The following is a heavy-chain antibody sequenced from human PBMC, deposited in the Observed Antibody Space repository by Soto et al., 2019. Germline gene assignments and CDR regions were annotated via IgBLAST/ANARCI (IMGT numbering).Heavy chain of an antibody. CDR1: GYSFSSHW. CDR2: IYPDDSDT. V-gene: IGHV5-51*01. Sequence: GESLKISCKGTGYSFSSHWIAWVRQMPGKGLEYMGIIYPDDSDTRYSPSFQGQVTISADKSISTAYLQWSSLKASDTAMFYCVTLHDYHSSGRGYYFDHWGQGTQVTVSS. J-gene: IGHJ4*02. CDR3: VTLHDYHSSGRGYYFDH. D-gene: IGHD3-22*01.